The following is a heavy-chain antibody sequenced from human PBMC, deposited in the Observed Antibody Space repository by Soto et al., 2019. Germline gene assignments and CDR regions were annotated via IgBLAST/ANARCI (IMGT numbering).Heavy chain of an antibody. D-gene: IGHD5-12*01. CDR2: ISTKSNGETT. CDR1: GFTFSAAS. J-gene: IGHJ1*01. Sequence: PGRSVRLSCAASGFTFSAASMSWVRQAPGKGLEWVGRISTKSNGETTLYAAPVKGRFTISRDDSENTLYLQMDSLETDDTAVYFCTTYPGYHGKWGQGTLVTV. V-gene: IGHV3-15*01. CDR3: TTYPGYHGK.